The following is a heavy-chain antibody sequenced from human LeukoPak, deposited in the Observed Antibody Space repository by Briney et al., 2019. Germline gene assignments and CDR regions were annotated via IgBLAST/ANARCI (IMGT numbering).Heavy chain of an antibody. CDR3: AREYDFWSGLNWFDP. J-gene: IGHJ5*02. D-gene: IGHD3-3*01. CDR1: GYTFTSYD. Sequence: GASVKVSCKASGYTFTSYDINWVRQATGQGLEWMGWMNPNSGNTGYAQKFQGRVTITTDESTSTAYMELSSLRSEDTAVYYCAREYDFWSGLNWFDPWGQGTLVTVSS. V-gene: IGHV1-8*03. CDR2: MNPNSGNT.